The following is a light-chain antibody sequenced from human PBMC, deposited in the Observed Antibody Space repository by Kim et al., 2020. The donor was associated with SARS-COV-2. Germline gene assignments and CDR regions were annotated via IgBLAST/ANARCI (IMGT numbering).Light chain of an antibody. Sequence: SVGLRRTLSSGQSSYVIAWPQKQPGKAPRELMKLESSGDYNEGSGVPGRFAGARSGADCYLTISNRQSEDEAEFCCETWDSNTVMFGGGTQLTVL. CDR1: SGQSSYV. CDR3: ETWDSNTVM. J-gene: IGLJ3*02. V-gene: IGLV4-60*03. CDR2: LESSGDY.